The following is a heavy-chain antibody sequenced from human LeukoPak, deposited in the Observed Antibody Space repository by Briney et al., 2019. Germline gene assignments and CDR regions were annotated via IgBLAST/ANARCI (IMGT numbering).Heavy chain of an antibody. Sequence: ASVKVSCKASGDSTNTYGVAWVRQAPGQGLEWIGWISPYSAYTKYADALQGRVTMTTDTSTTTSYMELRSLRSDDTAVYFCANVAKGRYFFYYMDAWGKATTVTVS. CDR3: ANVAKGRYFFYYMDA. J-gene: IGHJ6*03. CDR2: ISPYSAYT. CDR1: GDSTNTYG. V-gene: IGHV1-18*04.